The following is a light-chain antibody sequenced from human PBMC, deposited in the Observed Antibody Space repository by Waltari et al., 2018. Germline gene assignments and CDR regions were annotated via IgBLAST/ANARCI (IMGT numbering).Light chain of an antibody. J-gene: IGKJ2*01. V-gene: IGKV2-28*01. CDR3: MQVLQTPYT. CDR1: QSLLHSNGYKY. CDR2: LGS. Sequence: IVMTQSPLSLPVTPGEPASISCRSSQSLLHSNGYKYLDWYLQKPGQSPQLLIYLGSNRASGVPDRFSGSGSGTDFTLKISRVEAEDVGVYYCMQVLQTPYTFGQGTKLEIK.